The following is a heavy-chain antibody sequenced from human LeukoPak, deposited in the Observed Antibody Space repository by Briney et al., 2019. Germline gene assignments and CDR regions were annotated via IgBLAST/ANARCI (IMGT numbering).Heavy chain of an antibody. CDR3: AKAGIAAAADP. J-gene: IGHJ5*02. Sequence: PGGSLRLSCAASGFTFKNYWMHWVRQAPGKGLEWVAVISYDGSNKYYADSVKGRFTISRDNSKNTLYLQMNSLRAEDTAVYYCAKAGIAAAADPWGQGTLVTVSS. V-gene: IGHV3-30*18. CDR2: ISYDGSNK. D-gene: IGHD6-13*01. CDR1: GFTFKNYW.